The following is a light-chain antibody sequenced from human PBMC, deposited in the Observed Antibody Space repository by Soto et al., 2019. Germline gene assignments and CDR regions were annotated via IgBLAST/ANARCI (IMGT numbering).Light chain of an antibody. CDR3: AAWDDSLNGSV. Sequence: QSVLTQPPSASGTPGQRVTISCSGSSSNIGCNTVNWYQQLPGTAPRLLIYSNNQRPSGVPDRFSGSKSGTSASLAISGLQSEDEADYYCAAWDDSLNGSVFGTGTKVTVL. J-gene: IGLJ1*01. V-gene: IGLV1-44*01. CDR2: SNN. CDR1: SSNIGCNT.